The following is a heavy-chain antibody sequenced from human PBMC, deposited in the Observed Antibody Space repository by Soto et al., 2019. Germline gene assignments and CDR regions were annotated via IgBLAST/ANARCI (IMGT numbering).Heavy chain of an antibody. J-gene: IGHJ4*02. CDR1: GFSLTTSGVG. CDR2: IYWDDDK. V-gene: IGHV2-5*02. Sequence: QITLNESGPTQVKPRQTLTLTCTFSGFSLTTSGVGVGWIRQSPGKAPEWLALIYWDDDKRYSPSLKSRLTITKDTPKNLVVVTMADLDPADTATYYCAHRVLRTVFGLVTTTAIYFDFWGQGTPVAVSS. D-gene: IGHD3-3*01. CDR3: AHRVLRTVFGLVTTTAIYFDF.